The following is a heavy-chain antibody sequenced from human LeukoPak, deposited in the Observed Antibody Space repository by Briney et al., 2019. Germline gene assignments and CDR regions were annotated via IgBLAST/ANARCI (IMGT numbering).Heavy chain of an antibody. CDR3: ARARWERRYFDY. CDR1: GVSFSGYY. Sequence: SETLSLTCAVYGVSFSGYYWSWIRQPPGKGLEWIGEINHSGGTNYNPSLKSRVTISVDTSKNQFSLKLSSVTAADTAVYYCARARWERRYFDYWGQGTLVTVSS. CDR2: INHSGGT. V-gene: IGHV4-34*01. D-gene: IGHD1-26*01. J-gene: IGHJ4*02.